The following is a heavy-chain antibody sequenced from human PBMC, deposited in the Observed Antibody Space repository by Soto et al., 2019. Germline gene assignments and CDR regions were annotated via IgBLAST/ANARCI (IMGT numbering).Heavy chain of an antibody. D-gene: IGHD1-26*01. V-gene: IGHV1-8*01. J-gene: IGHJ5*02. CDR3: ARGWNIVAAVTNNWFDP. Sequence: ASVKVSCKASGYSFTSLDINWVRQTAGQGLEWMGWMEPSTGRTGYAQKFQGRVTMSGDTSIITAYMELSRLRYDDTAVYYCARGWNIVAAVTNNWFDPWGQGTLVTVSS. CDR1: GYSFTSLD. CDR2: MEPSTGRT.